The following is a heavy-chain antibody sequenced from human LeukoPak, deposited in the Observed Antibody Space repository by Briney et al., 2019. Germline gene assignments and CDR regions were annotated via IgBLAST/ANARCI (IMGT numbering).Heavy chain of an antibody. D-gene: IGHD2/OR15-2a*01. CDR1: GFTFSSYW. CDR3: ARGLFTFLDY. Sequence: GGSLGLSCAASGFTFSSYWMSWVRQAPGKGLEWVSVIYSGGSTYYADSVKGRFTISRGNSKNTLYLQMNSLRAEDTAVYYCARGLFTFLDYWGQGTLVTVSS. V-gene: IGHV3-53*01. J-gene: IGHJ4*02. CDR2: IYSGGST.